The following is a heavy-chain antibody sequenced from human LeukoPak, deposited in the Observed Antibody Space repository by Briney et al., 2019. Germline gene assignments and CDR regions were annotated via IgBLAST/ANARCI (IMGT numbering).Heavy chain of an antibody. D-gene: IGHD3-10*01. CDR2: IKQDGSEK. J-gene: IGHJ6*02. V-gene: IGHV3-7*01. CDR1: GFTFSSYW. Sequence: GGSLRLSCAASGFTFSSYWMSWVRLAPGKGLEWVANIKQDGSEKYYVDSVKGRFTISRDNAKNSLYLQMNSLRAEDTAVYYCARDKRYYGSGSYYRVWGQGTTVTVSS. CDR3: ARDKRYYGSGSYYRV.